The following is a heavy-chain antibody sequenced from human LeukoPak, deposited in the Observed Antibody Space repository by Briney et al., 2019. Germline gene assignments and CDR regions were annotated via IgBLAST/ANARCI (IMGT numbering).Heavy chain of an antibody. V-gene: IGHV4-39*07. CDR1: GGSISSNSLC. CDR2: IFHNGNT. D-gene: IGHD3-16*01. Sequence: SETLSLTCTVSGGSISSNSLCWGWLPPPPGTGLEWTANIFHNGNTAYNPSLKRRVTSSIDTSQNQLSLRLSSVTAADTAVYYCARVGWGNVAAYPNWLDPWGQGTVVTVSS. CDR3: ARVGWGNVAAYPNWLDP. J-gene: IGHJ5*02.